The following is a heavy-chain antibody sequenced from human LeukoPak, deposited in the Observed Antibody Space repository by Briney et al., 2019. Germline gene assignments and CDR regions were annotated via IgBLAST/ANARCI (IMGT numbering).Heavy chain of an antibody. V-gene: IGHV4-4*02. CDR1: GGSISISTW. Sequence: SGTLSLTCAVSGGSISISTWWSWVRQPPGRGLECIGEIHHSGTTNYNPSLKSRVTISVDKSKNQFSLKLSSVTAADTAVYYCARHITIAVAGTFALNSLDYWGQGTLVTVSS. CDR2: IHHSGTT. D-gene: IGHD6-19*01. J-gene: IGHJ4*02. CDR3: ARHITIAVAGTFALNSLDY.